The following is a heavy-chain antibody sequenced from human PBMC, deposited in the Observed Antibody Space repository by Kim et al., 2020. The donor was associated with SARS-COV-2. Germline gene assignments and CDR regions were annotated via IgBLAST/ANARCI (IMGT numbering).Heavy chain of an antibody. CDR3: VKDRALSPTERVLYFDY. CDR1: GFTFSSYA. CDR2: ISSNGGST. V-gene: IGHV3-64D*09. J-gene: IGHJ4*02. Sequence: GGSLRLSCSASGFTFSSYAMHWVRQAPGKGLEYVSAISSNGGSTYYADSVKGRFTISRDNSKNTLYLQMSSLRAEDTAVYYCVKDRALSPTERVLYFDYWGQGTLVTVSS. D-gene: IGHD3-10*01.